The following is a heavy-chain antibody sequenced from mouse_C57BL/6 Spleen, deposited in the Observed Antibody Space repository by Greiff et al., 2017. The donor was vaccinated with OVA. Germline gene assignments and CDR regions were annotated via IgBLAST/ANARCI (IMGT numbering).Heavy chain of an antibody. D-gene: IGHD2-4*01. V-gene: IGHV1-82*01. J-gene: IGHJ4*01. Sequence: VQLQQSGPELVKPGASVKISCKASGYAFSSSWMNWVKQRPGKGLEWIGRIYPGDGDTNYNGKFKGKATLTADKSSSTAYMQLSSLTSEDSAVYFCAREGKDYDIWAMDYWGQGTSVTVSS. CDR2: IYPGDGDT. CDR1: GYAFSSSW. CDR3: AREGKDYDIWAMDY.